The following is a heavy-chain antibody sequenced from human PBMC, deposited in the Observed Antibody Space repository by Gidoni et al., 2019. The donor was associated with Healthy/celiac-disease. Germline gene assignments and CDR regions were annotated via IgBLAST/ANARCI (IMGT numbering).Heavy chain of an antibody. CDR1: GGSFSVYY. V-gene: IGHV4-34*01. D-gene: IGHD4-17*01. Sequence: QVQLQQWGAGLLKPSETLSLTCAVYGGSFSVYYWSWIRQPPGKGLEWIGEINHSGSTNYNPSLKSRVTISVDTSKNQFSLKLSSVTAADTAVYYCARERTTVVTNPPDAFDIWGQGTMVTVSS. CDR3: ARERTTVVTNPPDAFDI. CDR2: INHSGST. J-gene: IGHJ3*02.